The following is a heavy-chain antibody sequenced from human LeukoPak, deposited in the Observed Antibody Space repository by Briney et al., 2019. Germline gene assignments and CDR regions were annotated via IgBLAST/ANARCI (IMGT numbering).Heavy chain of an antibody. CDR3: ARYATVAAHRGFDY. CDR1: GFTFSRYS. V-gene: IGHV3-48*01. D-gene: IGHD6-19*01. J-gene: IGHJ4*02. Sequence: GGSLRLSCAASGFTFSRYSMNWVRQAPGKGLEWLSYITSSSSMIYYADSVKGRFTIPRDNAKNALYLQMNSLRAEDTAVYYCARYATVAAHRGFDYWGQGTLVTVSS. CDR2: ITSSSSMI.